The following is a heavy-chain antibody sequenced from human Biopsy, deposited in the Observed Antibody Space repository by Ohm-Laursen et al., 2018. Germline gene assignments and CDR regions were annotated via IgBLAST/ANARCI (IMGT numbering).Heavy chain of an antibody. Sequence: GTLSLTCTVSGGFISAYYWNWIRQPAGKALEWIGRIYNTGSTNYNPSLQSRVTMSVDTSKNQFSLKMSSVTAADTAVYYCARDLPYYENSGYGAFDMWGQGTMVTVSS. CDR3: ARDLPYYENSGYGAFDM. D-gene: IGHD3-22*01. CDR1: GGFISAYY. V-gene: IGHV4-4*07. CDR2: IYNTGST. J-gene: IGHJ3*02.